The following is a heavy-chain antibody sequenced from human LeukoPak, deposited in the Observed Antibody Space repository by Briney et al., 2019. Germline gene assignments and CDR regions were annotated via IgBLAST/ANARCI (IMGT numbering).Heavy chain of an antibody. V-gene: IGHV4-59*01. Sequence: SETLSLTCTVSGGSISSYYWSWIRQPPGKGLEWIGYIYYSGSTNYNPSLKSRVTISVDTSKKQFSLKLRSATAADTAVYYCARVSGYDWESFYDYWGQGTLVTVSS. J-gene: IGHJ4*02. D-gene: IGHD5-12*01. CDR3: ARVSGYDWESFYDY. CDR1: GGSISSYY. CDR2: IYYSGST.